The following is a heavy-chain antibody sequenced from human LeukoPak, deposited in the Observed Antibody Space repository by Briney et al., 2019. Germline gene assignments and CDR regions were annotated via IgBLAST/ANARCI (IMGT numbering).Heavy chain of an antibody. J-gene: IGHJ4*02. CDR1: GYSFTNNY. CDR3: ARDQEGFDY. Sequence: ASVKVSCKESGYSFTNNYIHWVRQAPGQGLEWMGMIYPRDGSTSYAQRFQDRVTVTRDTSTSTVHMELSGLRAEDTALYYCARDQEGFDYWGQGTLVTVSS. V-gene: IGHV1-46*01. CDR2: IYPRDGST.